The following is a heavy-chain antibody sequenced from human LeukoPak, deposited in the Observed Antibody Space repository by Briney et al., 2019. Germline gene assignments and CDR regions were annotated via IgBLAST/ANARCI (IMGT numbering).Heavy chain of an antibody. CDR3: ATIKRGDIFGYFDF. CDR2: LYGSGST. J-gene: IGHJ4*02. Sequence: PSETLSLTCTVSGGSISSHYWGWIRQPPGKGLEWIGYLYGSGSTKANPSLESRVTLSADTSKNQFSLRLGSVTAADTAVYYCATIKRGDIFGYFDFWGQGILVAVSS. D-gene: IGHD5-18*01. V-gene: IGHV4-59*11. CDR1: GGSISSHY.